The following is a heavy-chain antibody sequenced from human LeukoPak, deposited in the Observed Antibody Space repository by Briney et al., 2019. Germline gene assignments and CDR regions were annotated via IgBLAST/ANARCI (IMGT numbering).Heavy chain of an antibody. CDR2: ISSSSSYI. D-gene: IGHD1-26*01. J-gene: IGHJ4*02. V-gene: IGHV3-21*01. CDR1: GFTFSSYW. Sequence: GGSLRLSCAASGFTFSSYWMSWVRQAPGKGLEWVSSISSSSSYIYYADSVKGRFTISRDNAKNSLYLQMNSLRAEDTAVYYCARAGIVGATSYYWGQGTLVTVSS. CDR3: ARAGIVGATSYY.